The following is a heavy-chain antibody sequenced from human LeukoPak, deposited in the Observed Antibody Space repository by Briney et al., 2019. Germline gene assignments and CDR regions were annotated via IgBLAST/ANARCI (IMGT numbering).Heavy chain of an antibody. Sequence: ASVKVSCKASGYTFSIYYMHWVRQAPGQGLEWMGIINPSDGSTSYAQKFQGRVTMTRDTSTSTVYMELSSLRSEDTATYYCARIDHRSGYSLHYWGQGTLVTVSS. V-gene: IGHV1-46*01. CDR2: INPSDGST. D-gene: IGHD3-22*01. CDR3: ARIDHRSGYSLHY. J-gene: IGHJ4*02. CDR1: GYTFSIYY.